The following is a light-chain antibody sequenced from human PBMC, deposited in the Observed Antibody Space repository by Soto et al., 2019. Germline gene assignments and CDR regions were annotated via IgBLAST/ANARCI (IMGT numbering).Light chain of an antibody. CDR2: DAS. V-gene: IGKV3-11*01. CDR1: QSVRSS. J-gene: IGKJ2*01. Sequence: EIVLTQSPATLSLCPGERATLSCRASQSVRSSLAWFQQRPGQAPRLLIYDASNRATGIPARFSGSGSGTDFTLTISSLEPDDFAVYYCQERSNWPLYTFGQGTKLEI. CDR3: QERSNWPLYT.